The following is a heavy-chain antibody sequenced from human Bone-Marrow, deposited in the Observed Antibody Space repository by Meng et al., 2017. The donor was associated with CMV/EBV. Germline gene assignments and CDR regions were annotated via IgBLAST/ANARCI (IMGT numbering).Heavy chain of an antibody. CDR2: ISYDGDKQ. CDR1: GFSSSRFG. J-gene: IGHJ6*02. V-gene: IGHV3-30*19. Sequence: GGSRRFSCAALGFSSSRFGMPWVRQVPGKGLEWVALISYDGDKQYYAESVKGRFTVSRDNPKNALYLEMDRLRGDDTAVYYCAREWGELLRNYYYVMDVWGLGTTVTVSS. D-gene: IGHD3-10*01. CDR3: AREWGELLRNYYYVMDV.